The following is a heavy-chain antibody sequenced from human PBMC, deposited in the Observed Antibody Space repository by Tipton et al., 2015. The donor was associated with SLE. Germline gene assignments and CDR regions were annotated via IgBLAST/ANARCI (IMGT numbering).Heavy chain of an antibody. D-gene: IGHD3-22*01. CDR3: ARDSFQHYYDLAFDI. Sequence: TLSLTCAVYGGSFSGYFWTWIRQPPGKGLEWIGEVNYSGSTSYNPSLQSRVTISVDTSKRHFSLKLSSVTAADTAVYYCARDSFQHYYDLAFDIWGQGTMVTVSS. V-gene: IGHV4-34*01. CDR1: GGSFSGYF. J-gene: IGHJ3*02. CDR2: VNYSGST.